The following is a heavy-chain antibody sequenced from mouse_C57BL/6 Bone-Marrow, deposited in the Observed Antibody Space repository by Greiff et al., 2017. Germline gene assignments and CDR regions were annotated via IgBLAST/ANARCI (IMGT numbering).Heavy chain of an antibody. D-gene: IGHD1-1*01. CDR2: IDPEDGDT. Sequence: VQLQQSGAELVKPGASVKLSCTASGFNIKDYYIHWVKQRTEQGLEWIGRIDPEDGDTKYDQNFQYKDTITADTFSNTAYLQLSSLTSEDTAVYYCTRSLIYYGTNYWGQGTTLTVAS. CDR3: TRSLIYYGTNY. V-gene: IGHV14-2*01. CDR1: GFNIKDYY. J-gene: IGHJ2*01.